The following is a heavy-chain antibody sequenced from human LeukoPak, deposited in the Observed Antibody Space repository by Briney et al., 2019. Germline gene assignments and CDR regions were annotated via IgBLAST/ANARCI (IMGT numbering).Heavy chain of an antibody. D-gene: IGHD3-3*01. Sequence: ASVKVSCKASGYTFTSYAMHWGRQAPGQRLEWMGWINAGNGNTKYSQEFQGRVTITRDTSASTAYMELSSLRSEDMAVYYCAREMHYDFWSGYYRGGYFDYWGQGTLVTVSS. CDR3: AREMHYDFWSGYYRGGYFDY. CDR1: GYTFTSYA. J-gene: IGHJ4*02. CDR2: INAGNGNT. V-gene: IGHV1-3*03.